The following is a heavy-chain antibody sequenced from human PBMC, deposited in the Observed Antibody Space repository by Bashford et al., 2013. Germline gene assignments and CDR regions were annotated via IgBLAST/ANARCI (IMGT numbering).Heavy chain of an antibody. V-gene: IGHV1-8*01. CDR3: ARVQGGSNYGMDV. CDR2: MNPNSGNT. D-gene: IGHD2-15*01. J-gene: IGHJ6*02. Sequence: WVRQAPGQGLEWMGWMNPNSGNTGYAQKFQGRVTMTRDTSISTAYMELSSLRSEDTAVYYCARVQGGSNYGMDVWGQGTTVTVSS.